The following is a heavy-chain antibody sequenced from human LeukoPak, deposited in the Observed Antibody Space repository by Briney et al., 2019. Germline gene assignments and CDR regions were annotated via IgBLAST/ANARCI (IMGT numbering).Heavy chain of an antibody. CDR1: GFTFGSYY. CDR3: AGGTASQWLVPRAGLFY. D-gene: IGHD6-19*01. J-gene: IGHJ4*02. V-gene: IGHV3-30*03. CDR2: ISYDGRDT. Sequence: GRSLRLSCAASGFTFGSYYMHWVRQAPGKGLECVAGISYDGRDTYYADSVKGQFTISRDNSKKTLYLQMNSLRGDDTVVYYCAGGTASQWLVPRAGLFYWGQGTLVSVSS.